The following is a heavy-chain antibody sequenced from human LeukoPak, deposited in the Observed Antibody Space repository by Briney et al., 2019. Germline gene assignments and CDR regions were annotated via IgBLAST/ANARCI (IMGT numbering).Heavy chain of an antibody. Sequence: PGGSLRLSCAASGFTFSTYWMSWVRQAPGKGLEWVANIKQDGSEKYYVDSVKGRFTISRDNARNSLYLQMNSLRAEDTAVYYCARLWGNSWPFDYWGQGTLVTVSS. V-gene: IGHV3-7*01. CDR1: GFTFSTYW. CDR3: ARLWGNSWPFDY. J-gene: IGHJ4*02. CDR2: IKQDGSEK. D-gene: IGHD2-15*01.